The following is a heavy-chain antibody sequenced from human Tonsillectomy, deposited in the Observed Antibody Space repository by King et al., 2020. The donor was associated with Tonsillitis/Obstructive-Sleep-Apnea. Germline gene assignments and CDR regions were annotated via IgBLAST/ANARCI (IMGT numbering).Heavy chain of an antibody. J-gene: IGHJ5*02. CDR2: IYYSGST. CDR3: ARQIGHYDILTGYSKNWFDP. D-gene: IGHD3-9*01. V-gene: IGHV4-39*01. CDR1: GGSISSYSDY. Sequence: QLQLQESGPGLVKPSETLSLTCTVSGGSISSYSDYWGWIRQPPGKGLEWIGNIYYSGSTYYSPSLKSRVTISVDTSKNQFSLKLTSMTAADTAVYYCARQIGHYDILTGYSKNWFDPWGQGTLVTVSS.